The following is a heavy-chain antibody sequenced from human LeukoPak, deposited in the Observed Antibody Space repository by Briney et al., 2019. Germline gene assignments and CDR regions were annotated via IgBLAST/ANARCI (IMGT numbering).Heavy chain of an antibody. CDR1: GGSISSYY. CDR3: ARDLGVPNYDSSGSYFDY. J-gene: IGHJ4*02. V-gene: IGHV4-4*07. D-gene: IGHD3-22*01. CDR2: IYTSGST. Sequence: SETLSLTCTVSGGSISSYYWSWIRQPAGKGLEWTGRIYTSGSTNYNPSLKSRVTMSVDTSKNQFSLKLSSVTAADTAVYYCARDLGVPNYDSSGSYFDYWGQGTLVTVSS.